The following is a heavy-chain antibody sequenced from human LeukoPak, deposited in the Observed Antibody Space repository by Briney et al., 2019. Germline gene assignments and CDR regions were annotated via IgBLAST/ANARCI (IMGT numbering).Heavy chain of an antibody. CDR2: IGSTTNSI. CDR3: ARDEYSGLYYYTDV. Sequence: PGGSLRLSCAASGFSFSIYEMNWVRQAPGKGLEWVSYIGSTTNSIYYADSVKGRFTISRDNAKKSLHLQMNSLRAEDTAVYYCARDEYSGLYYYTDVWGKGTTVTVSS. V-gene: IGHV3-48*03. CDR1: GFSFSIYE. D-gene: IGHD5-12*01. J-gene: IGHJ6*03.